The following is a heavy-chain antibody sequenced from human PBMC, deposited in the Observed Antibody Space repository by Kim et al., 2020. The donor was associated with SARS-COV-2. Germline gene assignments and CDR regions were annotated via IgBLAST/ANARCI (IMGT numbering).Heavy chain of an antibody. CDR3: ARLNLRYFD. D-gene: IGHD3-9*01. CDR2: VYDIGTT. Sequence: SETLSLTCTVSGGSISSRTYYWGWIRQPPGKGLEWLGYVYDIGTTSYNPSLKSRVTISVDTSNNQFSLKLRSVTAAATAVYYWARLNLRYFDWG. CDR1: GGSISSRTYY. J-gene: IGHJ1*01. V-gene: IGHV4-61*05.